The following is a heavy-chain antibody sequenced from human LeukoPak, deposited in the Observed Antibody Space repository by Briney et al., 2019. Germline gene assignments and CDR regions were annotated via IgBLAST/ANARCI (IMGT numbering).Heavy chain of an antibody. Sequence: GGSLRLSCAASGFTLSSYWMSWVRQAPGKGVEWVANIKYDGSEKDYVDSVKGRFTISRDNAKNSLYLQMSSLRAEDTAVYYCARDIAPAGLFFDYWGQGTLVTVSS. CDR2: IKYDGSEK. V-gene: IGHV3-7*01. CDR1: GFTLSSYW. J-gene: IGHJ4*02. CDR3: ARDIAPAGLFFDY. D-gene: IGHD6-13*01.